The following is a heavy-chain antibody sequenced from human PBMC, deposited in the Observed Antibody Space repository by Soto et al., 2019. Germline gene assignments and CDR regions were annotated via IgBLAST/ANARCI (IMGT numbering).Heavy chain of an antibody. Sequence: QVRLQQWGAGLLKPSKTLSLTCAVYGGSFSGYYWNWIRQPPGKGLEWIGEIDHSGSTKYNPSLKSRVTISVDTSKNQFSLKVSSVTAADTAVYYCARDLGLRSAGDLYYYYMDVWGKGTTVTVSS. V-gene: IGHV4-34*01. CDR1: GGSFSGYY. J-gene: IGHJ6*03. CDR3: ARDLGLRSAGDLYYYYMDV. D-gene: IGHD4-17*01. CDR2: IDHSGST.